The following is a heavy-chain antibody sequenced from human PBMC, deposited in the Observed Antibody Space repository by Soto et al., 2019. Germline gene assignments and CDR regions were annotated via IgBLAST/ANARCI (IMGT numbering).Heavy chain of an antibody. J-gene: IGHJ6*02. Sequence: PGGSLRLSCAASGFTVSSNYMSWVRQAPGKGLEWVSVIYSGGSTYYADSVKGRFTISRDNSKNTLYLQMNSPRAEDTAVYYCARDPVTMITFGGVIVGSDYYGMDVWGRGTTVTVSS. D-gene: IGHD3-16*02. V-gene: IGHV3-53*01. CDR1: GFTVSSNY. CDR3: ARDPVTMITFGGVIVGSDYYGMDV. CDR2: IYSGGST.